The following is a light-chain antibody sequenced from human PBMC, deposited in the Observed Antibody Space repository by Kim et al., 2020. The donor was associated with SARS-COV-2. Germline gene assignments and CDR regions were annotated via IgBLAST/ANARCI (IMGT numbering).Light chain of an antibody. Sequence: QSVLTQPPSTSGTPGQRVTFSCSGSSSNVGRNFVNWYKQLPGTSPKVFIYNDNQRPSGVPDRFSGSRSGPSAPLAISGLQSEDEADYSCATWDVSLNGWVFGGGTQLT. V-gene: IGLV1-44*01. CDR2: NDN. J-gene: IGLJ3*02. CDR1: SSNVGRNF. CDR3: ATWDVSLNGWV.